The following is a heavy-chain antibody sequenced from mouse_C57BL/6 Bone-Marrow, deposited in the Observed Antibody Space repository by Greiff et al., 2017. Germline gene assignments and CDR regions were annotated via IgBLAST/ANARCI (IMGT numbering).Heavy chain of an antibody. Sequence: DVKLVESGGGLVKPGGSLKLSCAASGFTFSDYGMHWVRQAPEKGLEWVAYISSGSSTIYYADTVKGRFTISRDNAKNTLFLQMTSLRSEDTAMYYCAYYGSSYGYWYFDVWGTGTTVTGSS. CDR2: ISSGSSTI. CDR3: AYYGSSYGYWYFDV. CDR1: GFTFSDYG. V-gene: IGHV5-17*01. D-gene: IGHD1-1*01. J-gene: IGHJ1*03.